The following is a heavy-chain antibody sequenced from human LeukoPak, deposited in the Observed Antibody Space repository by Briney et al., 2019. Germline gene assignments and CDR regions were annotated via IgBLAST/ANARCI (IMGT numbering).Heavy chain of an antibody. CDR3: TTDPSWNDFGY. J-gene: IGHJ4*02. V-gene: IGHV3-7*03. CDR2: IKQDGSEK. CDR1: GFTFSSYW. Sequence: GGSLRLSCAASGFTFSSYWMSWVRQAPGKGLEWVANIKQDGSEKYYVDSVKGRFTISRDNAKNSLYLQMNSLRAEDTALYYCTTDPSWNDFGYWGQGTLVTVSS. D-gene: IGHD1-1*01.